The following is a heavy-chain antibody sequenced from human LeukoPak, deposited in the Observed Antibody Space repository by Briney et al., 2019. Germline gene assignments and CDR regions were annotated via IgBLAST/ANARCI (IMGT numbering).Heavy chain of an antibody. V-gene: IGHV3-23*01. CDR2: ISGSGGST. D-gene: IGHD2-15*01. Sequence: GGSLRLSCAASGFTFSSYAMSWVRQAPGKGLEWVSAISGSGGSTYYADSVKGRFTISRDNSKNTLYLQMNSLRAEDTAVYYCAKSYCSGGSCYSYAFDIWGQGTMVTVYS. CDR3: AKSYCSGGSCYSYAFDI. CDR1: GFTFSSYA. J-gene: IGHJ3*02.